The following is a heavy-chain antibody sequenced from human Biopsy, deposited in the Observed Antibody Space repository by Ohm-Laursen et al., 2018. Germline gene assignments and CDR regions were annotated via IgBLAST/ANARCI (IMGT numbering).Heavy chain of an antibody. CDR3: ARGYCTAINCYMLRSFYFDS. CDR1: GFSSKTYW. D-gene: IGHD2-2*02. CDR2: IRQDGKEK. J-gene: IGHJ4*02. Sequence: SLRLSCVAFGFSSKTYWMNWVRQAPGKGLEWVANIRQDGKEKFYVDSVKGRFTISRDNAKNSLYLQMNSLRAEDTGVYYCARGYCTAINCYMLRSFYFDSWGQGAPVTVSS. V-gene: IGHV3-7*01.